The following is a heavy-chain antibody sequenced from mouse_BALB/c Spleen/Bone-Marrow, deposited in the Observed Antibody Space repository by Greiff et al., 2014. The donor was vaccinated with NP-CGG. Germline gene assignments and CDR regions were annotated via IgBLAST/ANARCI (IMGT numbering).Heavy chain of an antibody. CDR2: ISSGSSTI. J-gene: IGHJ4*01. D-gene: IGHD3-3*01. CDR3: TRSGTLGAMDY. Sequence: EVQLQESGGGLVQPGGSRKLSCAASGFTFSSFGMHWVRQAPEEGLEWVAYISSGSSTIYYADTMKGRFANSRDNPKNTLFLQMTSLRSEDTAMYYCTRSGTLGAMDYWGQGTSVTVSS. V-gene: IGHV5-17*02. CDR1: GFTFSSFG.